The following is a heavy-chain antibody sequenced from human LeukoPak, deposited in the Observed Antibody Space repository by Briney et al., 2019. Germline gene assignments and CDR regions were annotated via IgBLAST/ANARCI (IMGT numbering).Heavy chain of an antibody. CDR3: ARTSYRYSSSWYGGTEDWFDP. J-gene: IGHJ5*02. V-gene: IGHV1-69*05. D-gene: IGHD6-13*01. Sequence: GSSVKVSCKASGGTFSSYAISWVRQALGQGLEWMGGIIPIFGTANYAQKFQGRVTITTDESTSTAYMELSSLRSEDTAVYYCARTSYRYSSSWYGGTEDWFDPWGQGTLVTVSS. CDR1: GGTFSSYA. CDR2: IIPIFGTA.